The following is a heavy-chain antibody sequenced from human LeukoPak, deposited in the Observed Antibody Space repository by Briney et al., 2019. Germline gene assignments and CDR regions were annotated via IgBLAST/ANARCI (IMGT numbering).Heavy chain of an antibody. Sequence: PGGSLRLSCAASGFTFSSYGMHWVRQAPGKGLEWVAVISYDGSNKYYADSVKGRFTISRDNPKNTLYLQVNSLRAEDTAVYYCARKRPAVRGVIGGYFDYWGQGTLVTVSS. CDR1: GFTFSSYG. CDR2: ISYDGSNK. J-gene: IGHJ4*02. V-gene: IGHV3-30*03. CDR3: ARKRPAVRGVIGGYFDY. D-gene: IGHD3-10*01.